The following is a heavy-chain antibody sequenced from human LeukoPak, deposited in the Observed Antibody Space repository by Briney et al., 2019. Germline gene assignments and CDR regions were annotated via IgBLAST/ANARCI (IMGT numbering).Heavy chain of an antibody. D-gene: IGHD6-6*01. CDR2: IYYSGST. Sequence: SETLSLTCTVSGGSMSSYFWSWIRQPPGKGLEWIGYIYYSGSTNCNPSLQSRVTISVDTSKNQFSLKLSSVTAADTAVYYCASSGGVAARRGYFSYWGQGTLVTVSS. CDR3: ASSGGVAARRGYFSY. CDR1: GGSMSSYF. V-gene: IGHV4-59*01. J-gene: IGHJ4*02.